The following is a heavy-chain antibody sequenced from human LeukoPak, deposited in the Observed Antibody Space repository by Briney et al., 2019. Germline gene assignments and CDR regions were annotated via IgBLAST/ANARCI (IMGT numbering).Heavy chain of an antibody. CDR1: GFTFSNYD. V-gene: IGHV3-30*02. CDR2: IQYDGNNK. J-gene: IGHJ5*02. D-gene: IGHD3-22*01. CDR3: ARGLYYYDNTDFPA. Sequence: PGGSLRLSCAASGFTFSNYDMHWVRQAPGKGLEWVAFIQYDGNNKYYADSVKGRFTISRDNSKNTLYLQMNILRAEDTAVYYCARGLYYYDNTDFPAWGQGTLVTVSS.